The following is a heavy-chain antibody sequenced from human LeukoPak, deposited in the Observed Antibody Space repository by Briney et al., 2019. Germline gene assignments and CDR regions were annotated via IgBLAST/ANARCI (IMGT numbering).Heavy chain of an antibody. Sequence: GRSLRLSCAASGFTFDDYAMHWVRQAPGKGLEWVSGISWNSGSIGYADSVKGRFTISRDNAKNSLYLQMNSLRAEDTALYYCAKQGRVDTAMAFFDYWGQGTLATVSS. CDR1: GFTFDDYA. CDR2: ISWNSGSI. V-gene: IGHV3-9*01. CDR3: AKQGRVDTAMAFFDY. D-gene: IGHD5-18*01. J-gene: IGHJ4*02.